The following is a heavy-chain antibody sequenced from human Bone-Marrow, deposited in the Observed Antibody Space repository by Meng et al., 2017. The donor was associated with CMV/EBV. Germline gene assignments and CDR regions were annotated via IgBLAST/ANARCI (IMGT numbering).Heavy chain of an antibody. V-gene: IGHV3-49*04. CDR1: GFTFGDYA. CDR3: TRDGIPDY. CDR2: IRSKAYGGTT. Sequence: GGSLRLSCTASGFTFGDYAMSWVRQAPGKGLEWVGFIRSKAYGGTTEYAASVKGRFTISRDDSKSIAYLQMNSLKTEDTAVYYCTRDGIPDYWGQGTLVTSPQ. D-gene: IGHD1-26*01. J-gene: IGHJ4*02.